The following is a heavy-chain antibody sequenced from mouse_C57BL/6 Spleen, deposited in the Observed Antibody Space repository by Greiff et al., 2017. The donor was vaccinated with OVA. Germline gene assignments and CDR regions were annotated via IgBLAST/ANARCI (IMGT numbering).Heavy chain of an antibody. Sequence: EVQLVESGGGLVKPGGSLKLSCAASGFTFSSYAMSWVRQTPEKRLEWVATISAGGSYTYYPDNVKGGFTISRDNAKNNLYLQMGHLKSEDTAMYYCARGYYNNSWFAYWGQGTLVTVSA. J-gene: IGHJ3*01. CDR2: ISAGGSYT. CDR1: GFTFSSYA. CDR3: ARGYYNNSWFAY. V-gene: IGHV5-4*01. D-gene: IGHD2-5*01.